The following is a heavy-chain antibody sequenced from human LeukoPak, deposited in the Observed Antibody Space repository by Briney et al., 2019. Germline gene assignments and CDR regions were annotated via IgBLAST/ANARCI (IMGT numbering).Heavy chain of an antibody. J-gene: IGHJ4*02. CDR1: GFTVSSNY. CDR2: IYSGGST. V-gene: IGHV3-53*05. D-gene: IGHD3-22*01. CDR3: AKGGYYYDSSGYYPGGYFDY. Sequence: PGGSLRLSCAASGFTVSSNYMSWVRQAPGKGLEWVSVIYSGGSTYYADSVKGRFTISRDNSKNTLYLQMNSLRAEDTAVYYCAKGGYYYDSSGYYPGGYFDYWGQGTLVTVSS.